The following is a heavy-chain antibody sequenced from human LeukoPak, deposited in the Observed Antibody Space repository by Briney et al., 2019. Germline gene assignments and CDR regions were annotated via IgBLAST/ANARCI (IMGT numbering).Heavy chain of an antibody. D-gene: IGHD5-18*01. CDR1: GFTFSSYE. V-gene: IGHV3-48*03. CDR2: ISSSGSTI. CDR3: TPGGYSYGYGGDFDY. J-gene: IGHJ4*02. Sequence: GGSLRLSCAASGFTFSSYEMNWARQAPGKGLEWVSYISSSGSTISYADSVKGRFTISRDNSKNTLYLQMNSLRAEDTAVYYCTPGGYSYGYGGDFDYWGQGTLVTVSS.